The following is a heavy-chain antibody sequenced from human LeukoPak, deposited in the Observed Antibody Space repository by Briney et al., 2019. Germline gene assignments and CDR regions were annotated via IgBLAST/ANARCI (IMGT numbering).Heavy chain of an antibody. J-gene: IGHJ4*02. CDR1: GYTFTGHY. V-gene: IGHV1-2*02. Sequence: ASVKVSCKASGYTFTGHYMHWVRQAPGQGLEWMGWINPNNGGTNYAQKFQGRVTMTRDTSISTAYMELSRLRSDDAAVYYCARGYALYSGRYIDFDYWGQGTLVTVSS. D-gene: IGHD1-26*01. CDR2: INPNNGGT. CDR3: ARGYALYSGRYIDFDY.